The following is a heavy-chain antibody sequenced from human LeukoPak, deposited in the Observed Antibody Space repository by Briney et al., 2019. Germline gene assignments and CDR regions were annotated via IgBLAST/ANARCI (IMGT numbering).Heavy chain of an antibody. D-gene: IGHD6-13*01. V-gene: IGHV3-23*01. Sequence: GRSLRLSCAASGFTFSSYAMSWVRQAPGKGLEWVSTLSDSGGSTYYADSVKGRFTISRDNSKNTLYLQMNSLRAEDTAVYYCAKSYSSSWFYFDYWGQGTLVTVSS. CDR1: GFTFSSYA. CDR3: AKSYSSSWFYFDY. J-gene: IGHJ4*02. CDR2: LSDSGGST.